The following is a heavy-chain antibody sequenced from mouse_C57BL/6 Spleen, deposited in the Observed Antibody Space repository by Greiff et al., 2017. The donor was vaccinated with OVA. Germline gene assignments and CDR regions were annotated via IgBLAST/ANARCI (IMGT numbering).Heavy chain of an antibody. CDR2: ISDGGSYT. J-gene: IGHJ2*01. CDR1: GFTFRSYA. D-gene: IGHD2-3*01. CDR3: ARGGGYYQYYFDY. Sequence: EVQLVESGGGLVKPGGSLKLSCAASGFTFRSYAMSWVRQTPEKRLEWVATISDGGSYTYYPDNVKGRFTISRDNAKNNLYLQMSHLKSEDTAMYYCARGGGYYQYYFDYWGQGTTLTVSS. V-gene: IGHV5-4*01.